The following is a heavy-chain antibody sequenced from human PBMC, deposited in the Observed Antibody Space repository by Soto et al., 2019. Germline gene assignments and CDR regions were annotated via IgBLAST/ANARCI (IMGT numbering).Heavy chain of an antibody. CDR2: XNPNSGGT. CDR3: ARVTIAVAGTYYYYYGMDV. CDR1: GYTFTGYY. J-gene: IGHJ6*02. Sequence: QVQLVQSGAEVKKPGASVKVSCKASGYTFTGYYMHWVRQAPGQGLXXMGWXNPNSGGTNYAQKFQGRVTMTRDTSISTAYMELSRLRSDDTAVYYCARVTIAVAGTYYYYYGMDVWGQGTTVTVSS. V-gene: IGHV1-2*02. D-gene: IGHD6-19*01.